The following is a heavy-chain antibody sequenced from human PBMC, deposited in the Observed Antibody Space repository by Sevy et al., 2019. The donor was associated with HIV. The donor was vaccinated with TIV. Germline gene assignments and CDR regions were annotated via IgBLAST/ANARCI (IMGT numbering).Heavy chain of an antibody. CDR2: IWYDGSNK. CDR3: AKDTRYCSSTSCYRYNWNYVGYYGMDV. V-gene: IGHV3-33*06. Sequence: GGSLRLSCAASGFTFSSYGMHWVRQAPGKGLEWVAVIWYDGSNKYYADSVKGRFTISRDNSKNTLYLQMNSLRAEDTAVYYCAKDTRYCSSTSCYRYNWNYVGYYGMDVWGQGTTVTVSS. D-gene: IGHD2-2*01. J-gene: IGHJ6*02. CDR1: GFTFSSYG.